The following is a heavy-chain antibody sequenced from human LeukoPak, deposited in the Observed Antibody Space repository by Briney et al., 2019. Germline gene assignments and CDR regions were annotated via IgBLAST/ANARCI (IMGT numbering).Heavy chain of an antibody. J-gene: IGHJ4*02. CDR3: ATAGGGYNSDFDY. Sequence: ASVKLSCKASGYTFSANYIHWVRQAPGQGLEWMGWVNPTIGVTNYAQKFQGRVTMTRDTSITTAYMELSRLISDDTAVYYCATAGGGYNSDFDYWGQGTLVTVSS. V-gene: IGHV1-2*02. D-gene: IGHD5-24*01. CDR2: VNPTIGVT. CDR1: GYTFSANY.